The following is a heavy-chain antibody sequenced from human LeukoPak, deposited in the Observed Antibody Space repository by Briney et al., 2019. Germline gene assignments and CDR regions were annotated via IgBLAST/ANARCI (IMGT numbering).Heavy chain of an antibody. Sequence: SVKVSCKASGYTFTGYYMHWVRQAPGQGLEWMGGIIPIFGTANYAQKFQGRVTITADKSTSTAYMELSGLRSEDTAVYYCARDMDSGPDFFDYWGLGTLVTVSS. CDR3: ARDMDSGPDFFDY. J-gene: IGHJ4*02. D-gene: IGHD1-26*01. CDR2: IIPIFGTA. V-gene: IGHV1-69*06. CDR1: GYTFTGYY.